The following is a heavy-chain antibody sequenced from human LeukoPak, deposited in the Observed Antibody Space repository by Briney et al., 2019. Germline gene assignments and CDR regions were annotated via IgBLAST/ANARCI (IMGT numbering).Heavy chain of an antibody. Sequence: ASVKVSCKASGYTFTSYDINWVRQATGQGLEWMGWMNPNSGNTGYAQKFQGRVTMTRNTSISTAYMELSSLRSEDTAVYYCARDSNARSAFDIWGQGTMVTVSS. CDR3: ARDSNARSAFDI. V-gene: IGHV1-8*01. J-gene: IGHJ3*02. CDR1: GYTFTSYD. CDR2: MNPNSGNT.